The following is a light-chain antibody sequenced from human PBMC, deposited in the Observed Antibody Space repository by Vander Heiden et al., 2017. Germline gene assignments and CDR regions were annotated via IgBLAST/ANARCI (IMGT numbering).Light chain of an antibody. CDR2: DTS. CDR3: QQYDSIPIT. J-gene: IGKJ4*01. CDR1: QDISNT. V-gene: IGKV1-33*01. Sequence: IQMTQSPSSLSASIGDRVSMTCQASQDISNTLNWYQQKPGKAPTLLIYDTSSLDSGVPSRFSGSGSGTHFTFTITNLQPEDIATYYCQQYDSIPITFGGGTKVEIK.